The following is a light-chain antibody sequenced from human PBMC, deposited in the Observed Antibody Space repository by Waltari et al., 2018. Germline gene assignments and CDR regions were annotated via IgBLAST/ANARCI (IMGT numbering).Light chain of an antibody. V-gene: IGKV1-5*03. CDR2: KAS. CDR3: QQYNSYRYT. CDR1: QSISSW. J-gene: IGKJ2*01. Sequence: DIEMVQTPSTLSVYVGDRAAITCRASQSISSWLAWYQQKPGKAPKLLIYKASSLESGFPSRFSGSGSGTEFTLTISSLQPDDFATYYCQQYNSYRYTFGQGTKLEIK.